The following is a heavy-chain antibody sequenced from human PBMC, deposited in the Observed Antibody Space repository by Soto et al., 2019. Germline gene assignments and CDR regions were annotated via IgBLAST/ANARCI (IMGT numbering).Heavy chain of an antibody. CDR2: IYYSGST. Sequence: SETLSLTCTVSGGSISSYYWSWIRQPPGKGLEWIGYIYYSGSTNYNPSLKSRATISVDTSKNQFSLKLSSVTAADTAVYYCARGGYSYGYAGFDYWGQGTLVTVSS. CDR1: GGSISSYY. V-gene: IGHV4-59*01. D-gene: IGHD5-18*01. J-gene: IGHJ4*02. CDR3: ARGGYSYGYAGFDY.